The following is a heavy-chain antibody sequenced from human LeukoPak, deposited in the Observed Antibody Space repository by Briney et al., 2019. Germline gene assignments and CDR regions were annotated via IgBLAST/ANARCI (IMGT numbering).Heavy chain of an antibody. CDR1: GGSISSGGYY. CDR3: AREHYYDSSGYYDY. J-gene: IGHJ4*02. V-gene: IGHV4-30-2*01. Sequence: SQTLSLTCTVSGGSISSGGYYWSWIRQPPGKGLEWIGYIYHSGSTYYNPSLKSRVTISVDRSKNQFSLKLSSVTAADTAVYYCAREHYYDSSGYYDYWGQGTLVTVSS. D-gene: IGHD3-22*01. CDR2: IYHSGST.